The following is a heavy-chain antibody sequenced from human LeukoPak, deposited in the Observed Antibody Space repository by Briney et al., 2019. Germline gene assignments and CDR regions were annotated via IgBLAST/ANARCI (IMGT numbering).Heavy chain of an antibody. V-gene: IGHV4-31*03. CDR3: ARGLGSGRHENWFDP. J-gene: IGHJ5*02. CDR1: GGSISSGGYY. Sequence: SETLSLTCTVSGGSISSGGYYWSWIRQHPGKGLEWIGYIYYSGSTYYNPSLKSRVTISVDTSKNQFSLKLSSVTAAGTAVYYCARGLGSGRHENWFDPWGQGTLVTVSS. D-gene: IGHD3-10*01. CDR2: IYYSGST.